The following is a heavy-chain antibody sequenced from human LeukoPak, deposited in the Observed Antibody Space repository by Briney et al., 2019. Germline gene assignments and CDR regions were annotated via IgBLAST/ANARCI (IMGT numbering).Heavy chain of an antibody. CDR1: GFTFSSYW. J-gene: IGHJ4*02. CDR2: IASDGSST. Sequence: GGSLRLSCAASGFTFSSYWMNWVRQAPGKGLVWVSRIASDGSSTTYADSVKGRFSISRDNAKNTLFLQMNSLKTEDTAVYYCTTGIRGDWGQGTLVTVSS. CDR3: TTGIRGD. D-gene: IGHD3-10*01. V-gene: IGHV3-74*01.